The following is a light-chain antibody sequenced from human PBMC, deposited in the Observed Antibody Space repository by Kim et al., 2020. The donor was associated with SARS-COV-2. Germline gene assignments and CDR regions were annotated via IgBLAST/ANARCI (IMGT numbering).Light chain of an antibody. CDR1: QNVSRSY. Sequence: SPGERATLSCRASQNVSRSYLAWYQQKPGQAPRLLIYDASSRATGIPDKFSGSGSGTDFSLTISRLEPEDFAVYYCQQYGNSPPYTFGQGSKLEI. J-gene: IGKJ2*01. V-gene: IGKV3-20*01. CDR3: QQYGNSPPYT. CDR2: DAS.